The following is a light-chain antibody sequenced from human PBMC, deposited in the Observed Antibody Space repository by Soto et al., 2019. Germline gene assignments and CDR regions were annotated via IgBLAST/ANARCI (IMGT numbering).Light chain of an antibody. V-gene: IGLV2-14*01. J-gene: IGLJ1*01. CDR1: SSDVGGYNY. CDR3: SSYTSSSTSYV. CDR2: EVT. Sequence: QSVLTQPASVSGSPGQSITISCTGTSSDVGGYNYVSWYQQYPGKAPKLMIYEVTNRPSGVSNRFSGSKSGNTASPTISGLQAEDEADYYCSSYTSSSTSYVFGTGTKVTVL.